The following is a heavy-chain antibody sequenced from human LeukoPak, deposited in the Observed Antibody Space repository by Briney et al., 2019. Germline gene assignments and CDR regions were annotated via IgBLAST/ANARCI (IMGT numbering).Heavy chain of an antibody. CDR3: ARDSGVWGSYRYSYY. V-gene: IGHV3-21*01. CDR2: ISSSSSYI. J-gene: IGHJ4*02. D-gene: IGHD3-16*02. CDR1: GFTFSSYS. Sequence: GGSLRLSCAASGFTFSSYSMNWVRQAPGKGLEWVSSISSSSSYIYYADSVKGRFTISRDNAKNSLYLQMNSLRAEDTAVYYCARDSGVWGSYRYSYYWGQGTLVTVSS.